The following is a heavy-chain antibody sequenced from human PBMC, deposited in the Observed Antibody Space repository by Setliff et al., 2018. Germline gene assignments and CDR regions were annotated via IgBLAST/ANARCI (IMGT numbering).Heavy chain of an antibody. V-gene: IGHV3-23*01. D-gene: IGHD2-15*01. CDR2: ISGGGSTT. Sequence: SLRLSCAASGFTFSSYAVSWVRQAPGKGLEWVSTISGGGSTTYYADSVKGRFTISRYNSQNTLYLQMNSLRVEDTAVYYCAKGPQYCSGTNCYRPDYWGQGTLVTVSS. CDR1: GFTFSSYA. J-gene: IGHJ4*02. CDR3: AKGPQYCSGTNCYRPDY.